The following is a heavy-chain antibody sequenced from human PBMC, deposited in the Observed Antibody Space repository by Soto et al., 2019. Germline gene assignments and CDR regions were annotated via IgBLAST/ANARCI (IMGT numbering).Heavy chain of an antibody. CDR3: ARDRSYYFDY. CDR1: GFTFSSYE. D-gene: IGHD1-26*01. CDR2: ISSGGSTI. V-gene: IGHV3-48*03. J-gene: IGHJ4*02. Sequence: DVQLVESGGGFVQPGGSLRLSCAASGFTFSSYEMNWVRQAPGKGPEWISYISSGGSTIYYADSVKGRFTISRDNAKNALYLQMNSLRAEDTAVYFCARDRSYYFDYWGQGTLVTVSS.